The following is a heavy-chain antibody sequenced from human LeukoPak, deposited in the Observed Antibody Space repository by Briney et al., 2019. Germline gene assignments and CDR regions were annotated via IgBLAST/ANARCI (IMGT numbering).Heavy chain of an antibody. V-gene: IGHV3-33*06. Sequence: GGSLRLSCAASGFSFSDFGMHWVRQAPGKGLEGVAVIWYDRSKKFYADSVEGRFTISSDNSKNTLFLQMNSLRDEDTAVYYCAKGDNYKPLYFDNWGQGSLVTVTA. J-gene: IGHJ4*02. CDR3: AKGDNYKPLYFDN. D-gene: IGHD1-20*01. CDR1: GFSFSDFG. CDR2: IWYDRSKK.